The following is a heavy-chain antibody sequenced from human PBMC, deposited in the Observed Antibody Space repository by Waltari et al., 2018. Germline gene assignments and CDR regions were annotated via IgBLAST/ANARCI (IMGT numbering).Heavy chain of an antibody. CDR1: GYTFTDYY. D-gene: IGHD3-16*01. Sequence: VQLVQSGAEVKKPGATVKISCKASGYTFTDYYMHWVQQAPGKGLEWMGRINPNSGGTNYAQKFQGRVTMTRDTSISTAYMELSRLRSDDTAVYYCARGRLREVWVDYWGQGTLVTVSS. CDR3: ARGRLREVWVDY. V-gene: IGHV1-2*06. J-gene: IGHJ4*02. CDR2: INPNSGGT.